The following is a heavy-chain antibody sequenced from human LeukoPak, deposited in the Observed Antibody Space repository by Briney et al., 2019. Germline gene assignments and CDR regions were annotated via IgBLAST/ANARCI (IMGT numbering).Heavy chain of an antibody. CDR2: INPNSGGT. J-gene: IGHJ4*02. CDR3: ARSVEMATITDY. V-gene: IGHV1-2*02. Sequence: ASVKVSCKASGYTFTGYYMHWVRQAPGQRLEWMGWINPNSGGTNNAQKFQGRVTMTRDTSISTAYMELSRLRSDDTAVYYCARSVEMATITDYWGQGALLTVSS. D-gene: IGHD5-24*01. CDR1: GYTFTGYY.